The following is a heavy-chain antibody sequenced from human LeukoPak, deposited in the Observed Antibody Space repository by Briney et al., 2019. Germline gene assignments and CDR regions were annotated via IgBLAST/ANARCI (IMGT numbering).Heavy chain of an antibody. D-gene: IGHD3-3*01. V-gene: IGHV1-2*02. Sequence: ASVKVSCKPSGYIFTDYYIHWVRQAPGQGLEWMAWINPNTGEKRYSQKFQDRVILSSARSTSTAYLEMDGLTSDDTAIYHCARGSPASGRFPFEFWGQGTLVTVSS. J-gene: IGHJ4*02. CDR1: GYIFTDYY. CDR2: INPNTGEK. CDR3: ARGSPASGRFPFEF.